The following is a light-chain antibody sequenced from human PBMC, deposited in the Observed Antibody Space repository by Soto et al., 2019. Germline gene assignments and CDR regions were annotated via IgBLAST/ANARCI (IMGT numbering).Light chain of an antibody. V-gene: IGKV1-5*03. J-gene: IGKJ1*01. CDR3: QHHGT. Sequence: DIQMTQSPSTLSGSVGDRVTITCRASQTISSWLAWYQQKPGKAPKLLIYKASSLESGVPSRFSGSGSGTEFTLTISSLQPDDFATYYCQHHGTFGQGTKVEIK. CDR1: QTISSW. CDR2: KAS.